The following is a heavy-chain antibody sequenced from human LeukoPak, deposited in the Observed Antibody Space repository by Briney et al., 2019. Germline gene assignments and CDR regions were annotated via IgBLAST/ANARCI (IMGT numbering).Heavy chain of an antibody. CDR1: GGAISSYY. J-gene: IGHJ6*02. CDR3: ARVPRGDYYYGMDV. D-gene: IGHD3-10*01. V-gene: IGHV4-59*01. CDR2: VSYSGST. Sequence: PSETLSLTCTVSGGAISSYYWSWIRQPPGKGLEWIGHVSYSGSTNYNPSLKSRVTISVGTSKNQFSLKLTSVTAADTAMYYCARVPRGDYYYGMDVWGQGTTVTVSS.